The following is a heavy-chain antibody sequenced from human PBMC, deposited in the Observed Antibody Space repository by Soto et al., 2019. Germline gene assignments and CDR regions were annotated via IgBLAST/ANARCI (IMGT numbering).Heavy chain of an antibody. J-gene: IGHJ6*02. D-gene: IGHD4-17*01. V-gene: IGHV4-59*01. CDR1: GGSINYSY. CDR2: ISYTGSA. CDR3: ARVNYGDYYYGMDV. Sequence: SSPLSLTFTFSGGSINYSYWTWIRQPPGKGLEWIGYISYTGSANYNASLKSRLTISVDTSKNQFSLKLSSVTAADTALYYCARVNYGDYYYGMDVWGQGTTVT.